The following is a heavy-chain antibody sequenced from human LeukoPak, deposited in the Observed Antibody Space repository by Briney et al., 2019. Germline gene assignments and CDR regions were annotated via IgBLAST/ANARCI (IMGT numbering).Heavy chain of an antibody. CDR1: GGSITQTNN. CDR2: VNLQGGT. Sequence: PSETLSLTCDVSGGSITQTNNWTWVRQPKGMGLEWIGEVNLQGGTTYNPSLLHRAAISVDTSANHISRQMTSVTAADPAVYYCAREGVSYRPLDYSGQGTLVTVFS. CDR3: AREGVSYRPLDY. D-gene: IGHD3-16*02. J-gene: IGHJ4*02. V-gene: IGHV4-4*02.